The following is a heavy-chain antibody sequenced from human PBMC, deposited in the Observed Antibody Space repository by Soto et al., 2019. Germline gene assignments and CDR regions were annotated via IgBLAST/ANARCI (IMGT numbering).Heavy chain of an antibody. V-gene: IGHV3-30*18. J-gene: IGHJ4*02. CDR1: GFTFSSYG. D-gene: IGHD1-26*01. CDR3: ANVEGGAYPDFDL. Sequence: QVQLVESGGGVVQPGRSLRLSCEASGFTFSSYGMHWVRQAPGKGLEWVAVISYDGSKKYYADSVKGRFTISRDNSKNTLYLQMNSLRAEDRAVYYCANVEGGAYPDFDLWGQGTLVTVSS. CDR2: ISYDGSKK.